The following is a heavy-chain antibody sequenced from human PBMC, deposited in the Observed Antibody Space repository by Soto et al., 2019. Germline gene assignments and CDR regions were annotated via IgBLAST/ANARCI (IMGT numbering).Heavy chain of an antibody. Sequence: EVQLVESGGGLIQPGGSLKLSCAASGFTVGNNYMSWVRQAPGKGLEWVSLIYSTGTTKYADSVKGRFTVSRDNAKNTLYLQMNSLRAEDTAVYYCAKDGRGSWSHYNGFGYWGQGTLVTVSS. J-gene: IGHJ4*02. CDR1: GFTVGNNY. CDR2: IYSTGTT. V-gene: IGHV3-53*01. D-gene: IGHD3-10*01. CDR3: AKDGRGSWSHYNGFGY.